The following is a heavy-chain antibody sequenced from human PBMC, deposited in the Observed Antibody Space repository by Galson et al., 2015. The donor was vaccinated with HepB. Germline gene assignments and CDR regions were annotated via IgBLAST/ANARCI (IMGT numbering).Heavy chain of an antibody. D-gene: IGHD2-8*01. CDR2: ISYRGTT. CDR3: ARPRCTYGLCSFDN. CDR1: GGSFSSYY. J-gene: IGHJ4*02. V-gene: IGHV4-59*08. Sequence: SETLSLTCTVSGGSFSSYYWSWIRQPPGKGLEWIGYISYRGTTHYNPSLKSRLTISIDTSKTQLSLKLSSLTAADTAVYYCARPRCTYGLCSFDNWGQGTLVTVSS.